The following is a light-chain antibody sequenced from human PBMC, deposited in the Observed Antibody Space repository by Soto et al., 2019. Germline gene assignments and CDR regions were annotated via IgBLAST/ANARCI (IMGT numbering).Light chain of an antibody. V-gene: IGKV3-15*01. CDR2: GAS. Sequence: ERVMTQSPATLSVSPGERATLSCRASQSVSSNLAWYQQKPGQAPRLFIYGASTRATAIPPRFSGSGSGTEFTLTISSLQSEDFATYYCQKCNIAPFTFGPGTKVDIK. CDR3: QKCNIAPFT. J-gene: IGKJ3*01. CDR1: QSVSSN.